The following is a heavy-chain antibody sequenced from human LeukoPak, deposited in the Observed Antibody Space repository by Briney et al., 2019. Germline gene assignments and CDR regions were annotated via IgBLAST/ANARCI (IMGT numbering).Heavy chain of an antibody. CDR2: IIPIFGTA. D-gene: IGHD3-10*01. Sequence: ASVKVACKASGGTFSSYAISWVRQAPGQGLEWMGGIIPIFGTANYAQKFQGRVTITADESTSTAYMELSSLKASDTAMYYCASPAGDPSVGRATRAFDIWGQGTMVTVSS. J-gene: IGHJ3*02. V-gene: IGHV1-69*13. CDR3: ASPAGDPSVGRATRAFDI. CDR1: GGTFSSYA.